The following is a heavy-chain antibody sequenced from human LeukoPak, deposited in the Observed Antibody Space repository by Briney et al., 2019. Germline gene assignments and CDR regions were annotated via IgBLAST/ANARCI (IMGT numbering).Heavy chain of an antibody. D-gene: IGHD1-26*01. V-gene: IGHV4-59*01. Sequence: SETLSLTCTVSGGSISSYYWSWIRQPPGKGLEWIGYIYYSGSTNYNPSLKSRVTISVDTSKNQFSLKLSSVTAADTAVYYCASDSGSYYASDIWGQGTMVTVSS. CDR3: ASDSGSYYASDI. CDR2: IYYSGST. J-gene: IGHJ3*02. CDR1: GGSISSYY.